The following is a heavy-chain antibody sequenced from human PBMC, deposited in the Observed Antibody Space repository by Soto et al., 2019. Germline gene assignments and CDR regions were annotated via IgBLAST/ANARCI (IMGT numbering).Heavy chain of an antibody. Sequence: QVQLVQSGAAVKKPGSSVKVSCKASGGTFSSYAISWVRQAPGQGLEWMGGIIPIFGTANYAQKFQGRVTITADESTSTAYMELSSLRSEETAVYYCARDSTYYYDSSGYYYLDYWGQGTLVTVSS. J-gene: IGHJ4*02. V-gene: IGHV1-69*01. D-gene: IGHD3-22*01. CDR1: GGTFSSYA. CDR2: IIPIFGTA. CDR3: ARDSTYYYDSSGYYYLDY.